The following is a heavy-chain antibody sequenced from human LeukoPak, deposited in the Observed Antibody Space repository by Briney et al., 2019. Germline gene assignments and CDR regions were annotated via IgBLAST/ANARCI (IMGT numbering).Heavy chain of an antibody. Sequence: SETLSLTCTVSGYSISSGYYWGWIRQPPGKGLEWIGSGSTYYNPSLKSRVTISVDTSKNQFSLKLSSVTAADTAVYYCGRGSLAYYYFDYWGQGTLVTVSS. CDR3: GRGSLAYYYFDY. D-gene: IGHD3-10*01. CDR2: SGST. V-gene: IGHV4-38-2*02. J-gene: IGHJ4*02. CDR1: GYSISSGYY.